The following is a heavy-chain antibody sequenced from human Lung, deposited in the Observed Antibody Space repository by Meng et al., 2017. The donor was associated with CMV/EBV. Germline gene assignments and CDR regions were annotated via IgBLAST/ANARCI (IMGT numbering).Heavy chain of an antibody. Sequence: LXCTVSGGSVSSPSSYWGWIRQPPGKGLEWIGTMYYSGNTFYNPSLNNRVTISGDTSNNQFSLKLTSVTAADTAVYYCARHGDYSNYALNFWGQGNXV. CDR3: ARHGDYSNYALNF. J-gene: IGHJ4*02. D-gene: IGHD4-11*01. CDR2: MYYSGNT. V-gene: IGHV4-39*01. CDR1: GGSVSSPSSY.